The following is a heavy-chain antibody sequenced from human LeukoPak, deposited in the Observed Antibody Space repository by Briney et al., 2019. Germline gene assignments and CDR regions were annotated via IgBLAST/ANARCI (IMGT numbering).Heavy chain of an antibody. D-gene: IGHD3-16*01. CDR3: ARAWGLEDY. Sequence: PSETLSLTCTVSGDSISSYYWSWIRQPPGKGLEWIGYIYYSGSTNYNPSLKSRVTISVDTSKNQFSLKLSSVTAADTAVYYCARAWGLEDYWGQGTLVTVSS. J-gene: IGHJ4*02. CDR2: IYYSGST. V-gene: IGHV4-59*01. CDR1: GDSISSYY.